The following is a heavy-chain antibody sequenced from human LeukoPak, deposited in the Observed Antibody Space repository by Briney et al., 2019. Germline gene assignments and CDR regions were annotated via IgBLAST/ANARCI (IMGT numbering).Heavy chain of an antibody. V-gene: IGHV3-15*01. J-gene: IGHJ4*02. CDR2: INPSSDGGTT. CDR1: GFTFSAYA. CDR3: TTGTWIQLWLADY. D-gene: IGHD5-18*01. Sequence: GGSLRLSCEASGFTFSAYAMTWVRQAPGKGLEWVGRINPSSDGGTTDYAAPVKGRFSISRDDSKNTLHLQMNRLKTEDTAVYYCTTGTWIQLWLADYWGQGTLVTVSS.